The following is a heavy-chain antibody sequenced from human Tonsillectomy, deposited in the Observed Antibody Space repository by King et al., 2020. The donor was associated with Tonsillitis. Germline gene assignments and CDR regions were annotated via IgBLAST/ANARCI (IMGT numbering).Heavy chain of an antibody. D-gene: IGHD6-19*01. CDR3: VTLVSGWNDFDY. CDR1: GFTFSSSP. J-gene: IGHJ4*02. Sequence: VQLVESGGGVVQPGRSLRLSCAASGFTFSSSPMHWVHQAPGKGLEWLAVISYDGSNKYYADSVKGRFTISRDNSENMLYLQMNSLRPEDTAVYYCVTLVSGWNDFDYWGQGTLVTVSS. CDR2: ISYDGSNK. V-gene: IGHV3-30-3*01.